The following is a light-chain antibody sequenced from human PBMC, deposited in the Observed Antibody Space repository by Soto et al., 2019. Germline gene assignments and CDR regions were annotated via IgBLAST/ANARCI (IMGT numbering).Light chain of an antibody. Sequence: ETVMTQSPGTLSVSPGERVTLSCRTSQSVSTNLAWYQQKPGQAPRLLIYGASTRATGIPPRFSGSGSGAEFTLTISSLQSEDFAVYFCQQHNTWPPYTFGQGTRLEIK. J-gene: IGKJ2*01. CDR1: QSVSTN. V-gene: IGKV3-15*01. CDR2: GAS. CDR3: QQHNTWPPYT.